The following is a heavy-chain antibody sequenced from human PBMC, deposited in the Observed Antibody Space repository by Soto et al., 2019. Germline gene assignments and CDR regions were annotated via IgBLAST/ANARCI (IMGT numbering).Heavy chain of an antibody. CDR1: GYTLTELS. J-gene: IGHJ3*02. CDR3: ATAGTAGHDAFDI. V-gene: IGHV1-24*01. D-gene: IGHD1-1*01. Sequence: ASVQVSCKVSGYTLTELSMHWVRQAPGKGLEWMGGFDPEDGGTIYAQKYQGRVTMTEDTSTDTAYMELSSLRSEDTAVYYCATAGTAGHDAFDIWGQGTMVTVSS. CDR2: FDPEDGGT.